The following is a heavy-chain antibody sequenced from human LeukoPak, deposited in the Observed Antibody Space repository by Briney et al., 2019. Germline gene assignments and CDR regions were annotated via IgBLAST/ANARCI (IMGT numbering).Heavy chain of an antibody. J-gene: IGHJ4*02. CDR2: ISWNSGST. D-gene: IGHD3-16*01. CDR1: GFKFDDYA. Sequence: GGSLRLSCAASGFKFDDYAMIWVRQAAGKGLECVSSISWNSGSTVYADSVKGRFTISRDNAKNSLYLQMNSLRDEDTALYYCAKGHIGSGGLYYFDYWGQGTLVTVSS. V-gene: IGHV3-9*01. CDR3: AKGHIGSGGLYYFDY.